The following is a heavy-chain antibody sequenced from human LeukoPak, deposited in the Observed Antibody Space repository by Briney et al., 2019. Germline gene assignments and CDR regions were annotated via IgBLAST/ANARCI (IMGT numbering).Heavy chain of an antibody. Sequence: GGSLRLSCAASGFTFSDEYMSWIRQAPGKGLEWISYISHTGSSIFYADSVKGRFTISRDNAKNSLYLQMNSLRAEDTAVYYCARNLGEQQLFPNWGQGTLVTVSS. CDR2: ISHTGSSI. J-gene: IGHJ4*02. D-gene: IGHD6-13*01. CDR1: GFTFSDEY. CDR3: ARNLGEQQLFPN. V-gene: IGHV3-11*01.